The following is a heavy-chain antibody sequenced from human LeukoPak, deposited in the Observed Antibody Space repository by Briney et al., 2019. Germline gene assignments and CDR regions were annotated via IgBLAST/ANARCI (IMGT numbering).Heavy chain of an antibody. CDR3: ARHTVSRAGGDFDY. V-gene: IGHV4-59*08. CDR2: IHNKGYT. Sequence: PSETLSLTCTVSGGPIGDYYWSWLRQPPGKGLEWIAYIHNKGYTNYNPPLKSRVTISLDTSKNQVSLKLTSVTAADTAVYYCARHTVSRAGGDFDYWGQGTLVTVSS. D-gene: IGHD2-8*01. CDR1: GGPIGDYY. J-gene: IGHJ4*02.